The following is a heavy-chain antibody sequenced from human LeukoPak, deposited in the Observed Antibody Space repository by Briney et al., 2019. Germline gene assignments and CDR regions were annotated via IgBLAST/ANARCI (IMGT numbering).Heavy chain of an antibody. J-gene: IGHJ5*02. V-gene: IGHV1-69*06. CDR2: IIPIFGTA. CDR3: VRSGYDYDWFDP. D-gene: IGHD5-12*01. CDR1: GGTFSSYA. Sequence: SVKVSCKASGGTFSSYAISWVRQAPGQGLEWMGGIIPIFGTANYAQKFQGRFTITADKSTTTVYMELSSLRSDDTAVYYCVRSGYDYDWFDPWGQGTLVTVSS.